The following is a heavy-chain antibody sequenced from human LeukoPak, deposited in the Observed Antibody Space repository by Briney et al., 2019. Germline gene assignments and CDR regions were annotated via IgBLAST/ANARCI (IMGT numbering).Heavy chain of an antibody. Sequence: QPGGSLRLSCAASGFTVITNDMTWVRQAPGKGFYWVSVLYSDGNTKYADSVQGRFTISRDNSKNTLYLEMNSLSPDDTAVYYCARGVEPLAASTLAYWGQGTLVTVSS. V-gene: IGHV3-53*01. D-gene: IGHD1-14*01. CDR3: ARGVEPLAASTLAY. CDR1: GFTVITND. CDR2: LYSDGNT. J-gene: IGHJ4*02.